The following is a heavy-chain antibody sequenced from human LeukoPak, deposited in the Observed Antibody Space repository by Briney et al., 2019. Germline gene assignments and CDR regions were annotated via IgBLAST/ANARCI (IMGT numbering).Heavy chain of an antibody. CDR1: GGSISSYY. CDR2: IYYSGST. J-gene: IGHJ4*02. Sequence: TSETLSLTCTGSGGSISSYYWSWIRQPPGKGLEWIGYIYYSGSTNYNPSLKSRVTISVDKSKNQFSLKLTSVTAADTAVYYCARIGNYYFDYWGQGTLVTVSS. V-gene: IGHV4-59*12. D-gene: IGHD1-1*01. CDR3: ARIGNYYFDY.